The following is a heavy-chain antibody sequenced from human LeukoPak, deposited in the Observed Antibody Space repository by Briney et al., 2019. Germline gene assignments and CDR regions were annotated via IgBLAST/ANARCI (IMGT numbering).Heavy chain of an antibody. D-gene: IGHD3-3*01. CDR3: ARSIFGVVSFDS. J-gene: IGHJ4*02. CDR2: VYQTGHT. V-gene: IGHV4-59*01. Sequence: PSETLSLTCTVSGGSLNTYYWSWIRQPPGKGLEWIAYVYQTGHTNYNPSFTSRATISIDTSKNQFSLKLSSVSAADTAVYYCARSIFGVVSFDSWGQGTLVTVSS. CDR1: GGSLNTYY.